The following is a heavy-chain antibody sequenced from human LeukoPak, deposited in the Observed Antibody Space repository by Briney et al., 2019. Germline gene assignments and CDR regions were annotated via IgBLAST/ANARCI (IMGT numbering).Heavy chain of an antibody. CDR2: ISGSGVST. Sequence: GGSLRLSCAASGFTFSSDAMSWVRQAPGKGLEWVSAISGSGVSTYYADSVKGRFTISRDNSKNTLYLQMNSLRAEDTAVYYWSKSPHRGSLGAFDIWGQGTMVTVSS. D-gene: IGHD3-10*01. CDR1: GFTFSSDA. J-gene: IGHJ3*02. CDR3: SKSPHRGSLGAFDI. V-gene: IGHV3-23*01.